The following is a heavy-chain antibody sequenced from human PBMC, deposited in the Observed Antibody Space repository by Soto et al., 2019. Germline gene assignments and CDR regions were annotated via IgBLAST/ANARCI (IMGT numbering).Heavy chain of an antibody. J-gene: IGHJ4*02. V-gene: IGHV3-30-3*01. CDR2: ILYDGSTE. D-gene: IGHD4-17*01. CDR1: GFTFSTYP. CDR3: ASVDYGDEVYDY. Sequence: QVQLVESGGGVVQPGRSLRLSCAASGFTFSTYPMHWVRQAPGKGLEWVAIILYDGSTEYYADSMKGRFTISRDNSEKTLYLQMNSLRPEDTAVYYCASVDYGDEVYDYWGQGTLVTVSS.